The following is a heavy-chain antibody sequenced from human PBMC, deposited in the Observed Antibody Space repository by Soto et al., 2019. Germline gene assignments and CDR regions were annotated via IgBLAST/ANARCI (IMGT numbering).Heavy chain of an antibody. J-gene: IGHJ4*02. V-gene: IGHV4-4*07. CDR1: GGYIVSYG. Sequence: LSRSVVGGYIVSYGGSWIRQHAGKGLEWIGRIYTSGSTNYNPSLKSRVTMSVDTSKNQFSLKLSSVTAAYTAEYDSARGDIVADYLVKRTLVPV. CDR3: ARGDIVADY. CDR2: IYTSGST. D-gene: IGHD1-26*01.